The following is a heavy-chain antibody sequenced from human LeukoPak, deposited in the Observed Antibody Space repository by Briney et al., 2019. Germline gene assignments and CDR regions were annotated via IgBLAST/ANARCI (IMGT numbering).Heavy chain of an antibody. CDR2: INPNSGGT. Sequence: ASVKVSCKASGYTFTSYYMHWVRQAPGQGLEWMGWINPNSGGTNYAQKFQGRVTMTRDTSISTAYMELSRLRSDDTAVYYCARDRGLDYYYYMDVWGKGTTVTVSS. CDR1: GYTFTSYY. CDR3: ARDRGLDYYYYMDV. V-gene: IGHV1-2*02. D-gene: IGHD3-10*01. J-gene: IGHJ6*03.